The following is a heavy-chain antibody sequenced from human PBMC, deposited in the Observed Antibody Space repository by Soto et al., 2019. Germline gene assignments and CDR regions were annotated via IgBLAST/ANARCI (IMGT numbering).Heavy chain of an antibody. CDR1: GFTFSSYG. Sequence: QVQLVESGGGVVQPGRSLRLSCAASGFTFSSYGMHWVRQAPGKGLEWVAVIWYDGSNKYYADSVKGRFTISRDNSKNTLYLQMNSLRAEDTAVYYCAREGGSYYLHFDYWGQGTLVTVSS. CDR2: IWYDGSNK. V-gene: IGHV3-33*01. J-gene: IGHJ4*02. D-gene: IGHD1-26*01. CDR3: AREGGSYYLHFDY.